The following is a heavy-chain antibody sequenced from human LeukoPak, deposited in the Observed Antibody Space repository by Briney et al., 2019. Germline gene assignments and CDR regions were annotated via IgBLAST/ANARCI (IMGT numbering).Heavy chain of an antibody. CDR2: IYNDGRT. V-gene: IGHV3-53*01. CDR1: GFTVNNKY. D-gene: IGHD4-17*01. J-gene: IGHJ4*02. CDR3: TTAPHDYGDYGVLYYFDY. Sequence: QPGGSLRLSCAASGFTVNNKYMTWVRQAPGKGGEWVSLIYNDGRTYYEDCEEGGCNISRDNLKKVMEQQMNSLKTEHTAVYYCTTAPHDYGDYGVLYYFDYWGQGTLVTVSS.